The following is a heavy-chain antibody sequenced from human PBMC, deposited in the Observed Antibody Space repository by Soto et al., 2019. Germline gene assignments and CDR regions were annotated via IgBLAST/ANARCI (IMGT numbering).Heavy chain of an antibody. V-gene: IGHV1-69*01. Sequence: QVQLVQSGADVKKHGSSVKVSCKASGDTFSRSTFSWVRQAPGQGLEWMGGIIPVFGATNYAQKFQGRVSITADESTSTAYMELTSLRSEDTAVYYCARLYSSSAERKMDVWGQGTTVTVSS. D-gene: IGHD6-6*01. CDR3: ARLYSSSAERKMDV. J-gene: IGHJ6*02. CDR1: GDTFSRST. CDR2: IIPVFGAT.